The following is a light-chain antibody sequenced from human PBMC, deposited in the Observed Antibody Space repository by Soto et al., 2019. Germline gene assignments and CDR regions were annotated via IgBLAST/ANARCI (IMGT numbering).Light chain of an antibody. CDR2: DVN. Sequence: QSALTQPRSVSESPGQSVTISCTGTSSDVGRYNYVSWYQQHPGKAPKLMIYDVNKRPSGVPDRFSGSKSGNTASLTISGLQAEDEADYYCCSYAGSYTFIFGGGTKLTVL. V-gene: IGLV2-11*01. J-gene: IGLJ2*01. CDR3: CSYAGSYTFI. CDR1: SSDVGRYNY.